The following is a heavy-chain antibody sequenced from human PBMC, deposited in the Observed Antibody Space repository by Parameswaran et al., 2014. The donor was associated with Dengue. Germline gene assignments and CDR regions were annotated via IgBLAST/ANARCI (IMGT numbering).Heavy chain of an antibody. Sequence: WIRQPPGKGLEWIGYIYYSGSTYYNPSLKSRVTISVDTSKNQFSLKLSSVTAADTAVYYCARDAPGPDSSGYYYSPRGMDVWGQGTTVTVSS. D-gene: IGHD3-22*01. CDR2: IYYSGST. V-gene: IGHV4-31*02. CDR3: ARDAPGPDSSGYYYSPRGMDV. J-gene: IGHJ6*02.